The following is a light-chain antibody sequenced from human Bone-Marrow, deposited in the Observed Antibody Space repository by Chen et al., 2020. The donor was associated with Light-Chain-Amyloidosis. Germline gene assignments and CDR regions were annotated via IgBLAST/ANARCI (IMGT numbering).Light chain of an antibody. Sequence: DIQMTQSPSSLSASVGHRVTITCRASQDINNYLVWYQQKPGKAPKLLIYDASNLETGVPSRFSGSGSGTDFTFTISSLQPEDITTYYCQQYETRPLTSGPGTKVDIK. V-gene: IGKV1-33*01. CDR3: QQYETRPLT. CDR2: DAS. CDR1: QDINNY. J-gene: IGKJ3*01.